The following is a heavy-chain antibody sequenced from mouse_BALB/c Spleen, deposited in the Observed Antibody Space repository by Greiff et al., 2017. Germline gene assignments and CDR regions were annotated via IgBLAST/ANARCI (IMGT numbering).Heavy chain of an antibody. CDR3: ARPSTWELGAWFAY. Sequence: VKLQQSGPGLVQPSQSLSITCTVSGFSLTSYGVHWVRQSPGKGLEWLGVIWSGGSTDYNAAFISRLSISKDNSKSQVFFKMNSLQANDTAIYYSARPSTWELGAWFAYWGQGTLVTVSA. V-gene: IGHV2-2*02. D-gene: IGHD4-1*01. J-gene: IGHJ3*01. CDR1: GFSLTSYG. CDR2: IWSGGST.